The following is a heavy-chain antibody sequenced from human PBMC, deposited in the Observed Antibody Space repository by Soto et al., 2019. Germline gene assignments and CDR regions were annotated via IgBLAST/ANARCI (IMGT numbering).Heavy chain of an antibody. CDR2: IYYSGST. D-gene: IGHD4-17*01. CDR1: GGSISSSSYY. J-gene: IGHJ4*02. Sequence: QLQLQESGPGLVKPSETLSLTCTVSGGSISSSSYYWCWIRQPPGKGLEWIGSIYYSGSTYYNPSLKGRVTISVDTSKNQFSLKLSSVTAADTAVYYCASPFTPDYGDYGSQAWGQGTLVTVSS. CDR3: ASPFTPDYGDYGSQA. V-gene: IGHV4-39*01.